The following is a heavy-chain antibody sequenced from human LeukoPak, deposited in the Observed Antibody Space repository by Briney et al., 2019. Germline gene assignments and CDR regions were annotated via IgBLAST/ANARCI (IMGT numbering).Heavy chain of an antibody. J-gene: IGHJ3*02. CDR2: IIPIFGSA. CDR3: ARRYCSGGSCNDAFDI. V-gene: IGHV1-69*05. D-gene: IGHD2-15*01. CDR1: GGTFSSYA. Sequence: SVKVSCKASGGTFSSYAISWVRQAPGQGLEWMGRIIPIFGSANYAQKFQGRVTITTDESTSTAYMELSSLRSEDTAVYYCARRYCSGGSCNDAFDIWGQGTMVTVSS.